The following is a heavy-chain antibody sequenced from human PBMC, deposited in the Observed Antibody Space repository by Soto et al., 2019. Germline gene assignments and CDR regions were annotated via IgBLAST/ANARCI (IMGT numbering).Heavy chain of an antibody. Sequence: NPSETLSLTCAVYGGSFSGYYWSWIRQPPGKGLEWIGEINHSGSTNYNPSLKSRVTISVDTSKNQFSLKLSSVTAADTAVYYCARGSRSPSPLNTFHYWGQGTLVTVSS. CDR3: ARGSRSPSPLNTFHY. CDR1: GGSFSGYY. J-gene: IGHJ4*02. V-gene: IGHV4-34*01. CDR2: INHSGST. D-gene: IGHD2-8*01.